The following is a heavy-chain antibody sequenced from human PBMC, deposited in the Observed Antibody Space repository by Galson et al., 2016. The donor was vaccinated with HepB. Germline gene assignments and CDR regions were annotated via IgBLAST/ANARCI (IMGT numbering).Heavy chain of an antibody. CDR3: ARVGLRSRWFDP. CDR1: GGSISSGDYY. D-gene: IGHD5/OR15-5a*01. CDR2: IYYSGST. V-gene: IGHV4-30-4*01. J-gene: IGHJ5*02. Sequence: TLSLTCTVSGGSISSGDYYWNWIRQPPGKGLEWIGYIYYSGSTYYNPSLKSRVKISLATSKNQFSLNLNSVTAADTAVYYCARVGLRSRWFDPWGQGTLVTVSS.